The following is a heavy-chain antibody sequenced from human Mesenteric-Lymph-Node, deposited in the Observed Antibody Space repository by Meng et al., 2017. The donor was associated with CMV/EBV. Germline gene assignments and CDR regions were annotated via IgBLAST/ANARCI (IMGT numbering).Heavy chain of an antibody. CDR3: VKGEWLSASAYYYPMDV. V-gene: IGHV3-33*06. Sequence: GGSLRLSCAASGFTVSRNFMNWVRQAPGKGLEWVAVIWYDGSDEYYIDSVKGRFTISRDNSKNTLYLQMNSLRAEDTAVYYCVKGEWLSASAYYYPMDVWGHGTTVTVSS. CDR2: IWYDGSDE. CDR1: GFTVSRNF. D-gene: IGHD3-3*01. J-gene: IGHJ6*02.